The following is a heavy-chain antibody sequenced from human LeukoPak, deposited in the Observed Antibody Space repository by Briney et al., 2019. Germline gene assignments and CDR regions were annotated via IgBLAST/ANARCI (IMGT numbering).Heavy chain of an antibody. D-gene: IGHD3-3*01. J-gene: IGHJ4*02. CDR3: ARGIWSRTVSSYYFDY. CDR1: GFTFTNYA. CDR2: INAGNGHT. Sequence: ASVKVSCKASGFTFTNYAMQWVRQAPGQRLEWMGWINAGNGHTRYSQRFQGRVTITRDTSATTVYMEVTSLRSEDTAVCYCARGIWSRTVSSYYFDYWGQGTLVTVSS. V-gene: IGHV1-3*01.